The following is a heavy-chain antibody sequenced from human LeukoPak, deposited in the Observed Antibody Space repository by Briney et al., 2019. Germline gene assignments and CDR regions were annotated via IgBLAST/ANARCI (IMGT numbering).Heavy chain of an antibody. V-gene: IGHV1-69*10. D-gene: IGHD3-16*01. CDR1: GGTFSSYA. J-gene: IGHJ4*02. CDR3: VQQKNSDYFVDY. Sequence: VKVSCKASGGTFSSYAISWVRQAPGQGLEWMGRLIPILDIANYAQKFQGRVTITADKSMSTAYMELSSLRSEDTAVYYCVQQKNSDYFVDYWGQGTLVTVSS. CDR2: LIPILDIA.